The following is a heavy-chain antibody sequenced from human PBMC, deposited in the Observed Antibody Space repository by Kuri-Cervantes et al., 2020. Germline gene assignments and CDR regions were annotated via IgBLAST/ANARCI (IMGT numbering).Heavy chain of an antibody. V-gene: IGHV4-39*07. CDR1: GGSISSSSYY. CDR2: IYYSGST. D-gene: IGHD4-17*01. CDR3: ARKGNYGDYFYAFDI. J-gene: IGHJ3*02. Sequence: SETLSLTCTVSGGSISSSSYYWGWIRQPPGKGLEWIGSIYYSGSTYYNPSLKSRVTISVDTSKNQFSLKLSSVTAADTAVYYCARKGNYGDYFYAFDIWGQGTMVTDSS.